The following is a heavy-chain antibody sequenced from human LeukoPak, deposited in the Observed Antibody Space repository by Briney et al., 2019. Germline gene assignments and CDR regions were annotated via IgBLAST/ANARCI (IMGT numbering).Heavy chain of an antibody. Sequence: GESLKISCKGSGYSFTSYWISWVRQMPGKGLEWMGRIDPSDSYTNYSPSFQGHVTISADKSISTAYLQWSSLKASDTAMYYCGVGQWLGDDAFDIWGQGTMVTVSS. V-gene: IGHV5-10-1*01. CDR2: IDPSDSYT. J-gene: IGHJ3*02. CDR3: GVGQWLGDDAFDI. D-gene: IGHD6-19*01. CDR1: GYSFTSYW.